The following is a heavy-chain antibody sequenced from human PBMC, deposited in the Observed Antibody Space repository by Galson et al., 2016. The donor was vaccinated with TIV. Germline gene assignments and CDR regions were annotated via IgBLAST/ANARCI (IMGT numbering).Heavy chain of an antibody. V-gene: IGHV3-7*01. Sequence: SLRISCADSRSTFSSSWMNWVRQAPGEGLEWVANINGDGTEIKYVDSVKGRFTISRDNAKNSLYLQMSNLRVEDTAIYYCAQWLGTSNSWGQGTLVTVSS. CDR2: INGDGTEI. CDR3: AQWLGTSNS. CDR1: RSTFSSSW. D-gene: IGHD6-19*01. J-gene: IGHJ4*02.